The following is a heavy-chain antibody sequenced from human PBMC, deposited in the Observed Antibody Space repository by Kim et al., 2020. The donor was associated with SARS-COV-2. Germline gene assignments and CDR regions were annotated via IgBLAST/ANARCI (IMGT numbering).Heavy chain of an antibody. Sequence: GGSLRLSCAASGFTFSSYWMHWVRQAPGKGLVWVSLINSYVSNTAYADSVKGRFTISRDNAKNTLYLQMNSLRAEDTAVYYCAKGGSYGTFDYWGQGALVTVSS. V-gene: IGHV3-74*01. J-gene: IGHJ4*02. CDR1: GFTFSSYW. D-gene: IGHD4-17*01. CDR3: AKGGSYGTFDY. CDR2: INSYVSNT.